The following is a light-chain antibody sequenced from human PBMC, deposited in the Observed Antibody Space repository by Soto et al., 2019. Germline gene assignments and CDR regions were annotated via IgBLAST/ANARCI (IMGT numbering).Light chain of an antibody. CDR1: QSVRNN. Sequence: EVVMTQSPVTLSVSPGDRATLSCRASQSVRNNLAWYQQKPGQAPRLLIFDTSARATDIPVRFTGGGSGTEFTVTISRLQSEDSAVYYCQQYKTWPLTFGGGTKVEIK. J-gene: IGKJ4*01. CDR3: QQYKTWPLT. CDR2: DTS. V-gene: IGKV3-15*01.